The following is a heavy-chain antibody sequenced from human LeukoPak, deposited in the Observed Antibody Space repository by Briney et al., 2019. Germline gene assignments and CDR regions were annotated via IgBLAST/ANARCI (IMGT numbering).Heavy chain of an antibody. D-gene: IGHD1-1*01. CDR3: AKDRTGNSWNFDY. Sequence: GGSLRLSCAASGFSFSDYGVHWVRQAPGKGLEWVAFIRKDGINTNYIDSVKGRFTISRDTSNKMVYLQMNSLRTEDMAVYYCAKDRTGNSWNFDYWGQGTLVAVSS. V-gene: IGHV3-30*02. CDR2: IRKDGINT. CDR1: GFSFSDYG. J-gene: IGHJ4*02.